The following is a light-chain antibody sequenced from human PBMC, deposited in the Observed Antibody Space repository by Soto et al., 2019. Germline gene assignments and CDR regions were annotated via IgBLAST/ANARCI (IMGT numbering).Light chain of an antibody. J-gene: IGLJ1*01. V-gene: IGLV2-11*01. CDR2: DVN. CDR1: SSDVGTYNF. CDR3: CSYLGSYTSYV. Sequence: QSALTQPRSVSGSPGQSVTISCTGTSSDVGTYNFVSWYQQHPGKAPKFMIYDVNKRPSGVPDHFSGSKSGNTASLTISGLQAEDEADYYCCSYLGSYTSYVFGTGTKLTVL.